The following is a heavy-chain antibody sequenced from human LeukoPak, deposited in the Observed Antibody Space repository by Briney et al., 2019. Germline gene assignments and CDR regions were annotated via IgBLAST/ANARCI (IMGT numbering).Heavy chain of an antibody. V-gene: IGHV4-30-4*08. D-gene: IGHD2-2*02. CDR3: ARAWHERYCSSTSCYTAFEDY. CDR2: IYYSGST. Sequence: SQTLSLTCTVSGGSISSGDYYWSWIRQPPGKGLEWIGYIYYSGSTYYNPSLKSRVTISVDTSKNQFSLKLSSVTAADTAVYYCARAWHERYCSSTSCYTAFEDYWGQGTLITVSS. CDR1: GGSISSGDYY. J-gene: IGHJ4*02.